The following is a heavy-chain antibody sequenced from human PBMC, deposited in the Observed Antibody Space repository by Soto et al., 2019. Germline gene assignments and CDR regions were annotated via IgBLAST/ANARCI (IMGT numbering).Heavy chain of an antibody. CDR2: ISGSGGST. D-gene: IGHD6-19*01. V-gene: IGHV3-23*01. Sequence: GGSLRLSCAASGFTFSSYAMSWVRQAPGKGLEWVSAISGSGGSTYYADSVKGRFTISRDNSKNTLYLQMNSLRAEDTVVYYCAKDRGMGSGWAFDYWGQGTLVTVSS. J-gene: IGHJ4*02. CDR3: AKDRGMGSGWAFDY. CDR1: GFTFSSYA.